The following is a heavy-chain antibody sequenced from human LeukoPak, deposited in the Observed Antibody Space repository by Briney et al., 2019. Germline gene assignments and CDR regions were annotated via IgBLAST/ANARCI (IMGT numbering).Heavy chain of an antibody. J-gene: IGHJ4*02. Sequence: SETLSFTCGVSNYYISSCSYWRWIRQPPGKGLEWIRSIYHTGSAYYSSSLQSRVTISVDTSKNQFSVKLSSVTAADTAVYYCARANDRGGTSPLDYGGQGTLVTVSS. D-gene: IGHD2-2*01. V-gene: IGHV4-38-2*01. CDR1: NYYISSCSY. CDR2: IYHTGSA. CDR3: ARANDRGGTSPLDY.